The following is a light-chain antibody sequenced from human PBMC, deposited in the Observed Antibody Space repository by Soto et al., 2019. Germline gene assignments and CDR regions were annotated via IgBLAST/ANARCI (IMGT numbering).Light chain of an antibody. CDR1: QTRSTNS. CDR3: QQYNDSPLP. V-gene: IGKV3-20*01. CDR2: AAS. Sequence: EIVLTQSPGTLSLSPGERATLSCSASQTRSTNSLAWYQQRPGQTPRLLIYAASNRDTDIPDRFNGSGSGTDFALTISRLEPEDFALYYCQQYNDSPLPVGAGTKGDV. J-gene: IGKJ3*01.